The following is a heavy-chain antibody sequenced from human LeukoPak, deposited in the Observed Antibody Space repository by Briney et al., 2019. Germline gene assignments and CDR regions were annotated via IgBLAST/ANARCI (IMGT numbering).Heavy chain of an antibody. J-gene: IGHJ4*02. Sequence: SSETLSLTCTVSGGSISSRVYYWGWIRQPPGKGLEWIGSIYYSGSTYYNPSLKSRVTISVDTSKNQFSLKLSSVTAADTAVYYCARHTGGAVAGTGLNYWGQGNLVTVSS. CDR1: GGSISSRVYY. V-gene: IGHV4-39*01. D-gene: IGHD6-19*01. CDR3: ARHTGGAVAGTGLNY. CDR2: IYYSGST.